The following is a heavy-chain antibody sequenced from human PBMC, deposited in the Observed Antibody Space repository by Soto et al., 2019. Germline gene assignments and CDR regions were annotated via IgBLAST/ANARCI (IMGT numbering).Heavy chain of an antibody. CDR1: AFTFSSYW. Sequence: EVQLVESGGGLVQPGGSLRLSCAASAFTFSSYWMSWVRQAPGKGLEWVANIKQDGSEKYYVDSVKGRFTISRDNAKNSLYLQMNSLRAEDTAVYYCAREGYYDFWSGYLNWFDPWGQGTLVTVSS. CDR3: AREGYYDFWSGYLNWFDP. J-gene: IGHJ5*02. V-gene: IGHV3-7*05. CDR2: IKQDGSEK. D-gene: IGHD3-3*01.